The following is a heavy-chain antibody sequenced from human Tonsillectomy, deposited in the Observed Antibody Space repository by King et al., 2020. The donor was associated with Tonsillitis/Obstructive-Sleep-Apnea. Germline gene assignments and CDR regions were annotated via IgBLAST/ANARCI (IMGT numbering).Heavy chain of an antibody. CDR1: GFTFSNAW. CDR2: IKSKTDGGTT. V-gene: IGHV3-15*01. Sequence: VQLVESGGGLVKPGGSLRLSCAASGFTFSNAWMSWVRQAPGKGLEWVGLIKSKTDGGTTDYAAPCKGRFTISRDDSKNTLYLQMNSLKTEDTAVYYCTTAETDYWGQGTLVTVSS. CDR3: TTAETDY. J-gene: IGHJ4*02.